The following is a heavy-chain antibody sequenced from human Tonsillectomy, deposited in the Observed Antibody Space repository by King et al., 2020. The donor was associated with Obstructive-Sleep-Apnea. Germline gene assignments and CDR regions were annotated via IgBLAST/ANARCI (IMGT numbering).Heavy chain of an antibody. Sequence: VQLVESGGGVVQPGRSLRLSCAASGFNFTRYGMHWVRQPPGKGLEWVAVISNDGNRKYYGDPVKGRFSISRDNSNNIVYLQMNRLRVEDTAVYYCAKDRPSAVAASFDYWGQGILVTVSS. J-gene: IGHJ4*02. V-gene: IGHV3-30*18. CDR2: ISNDGNRK. D-gene: IGHD6-19*01. CDR3: AKDRPSAVAASFDY. CDR1: GFNFTRYG.